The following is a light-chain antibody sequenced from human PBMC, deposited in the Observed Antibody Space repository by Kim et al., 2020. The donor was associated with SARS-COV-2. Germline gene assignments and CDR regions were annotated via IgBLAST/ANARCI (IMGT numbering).Light chain of an antibody. CDR1: QTITNY. CDR2: GAS. Sequence: ATDRDRVTITCRASQTITNYLDWDQQKPGKAPKLLIYGASSVQSGVAARFSGSGSGTSFTLTISRLQLEDFATYYCQQSYSTPLTFGGGTKVDIK. V-gene: IGKV1-39*01. CDR3: QQSYSTPLT. J-gene: IGKJ4*01.